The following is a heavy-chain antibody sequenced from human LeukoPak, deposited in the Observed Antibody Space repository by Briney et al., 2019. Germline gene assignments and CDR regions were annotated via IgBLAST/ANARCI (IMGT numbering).Heavy chain of an antibody. D-gene: IGHD3-3*01. CDR3: ARSPRIFGVALPYYYYGMDV. V-gene: IGHV1-2*02. Sequence: ASVKVSCKASGYTFTSYGISWVRQAPGQGLEWMGWINPNSGGTNYAQKFQGRVTMTRDTSISTAYMELSRLRSDDTAVYYCARSPRIFGVALPYYYYGMDVWGQGTTVTVSS. J-gene: IGHJ6*02. CDR1: GYTFTSYG. CDR2: INPNSGGT.